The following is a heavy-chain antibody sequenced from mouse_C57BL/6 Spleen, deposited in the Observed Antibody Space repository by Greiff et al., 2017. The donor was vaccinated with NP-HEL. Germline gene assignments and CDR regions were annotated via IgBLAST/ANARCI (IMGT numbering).Heavy chain of an antibody. CDR1: GYTFTDYY. CDR2: INPNNGGT. CDR3: ASPRYYYGSSARAMDY. D-gene: IGHD1-1*01. V-gene: IGHV1-26*01. J-gene: IGHJ4*01. Sequence: VQLQQSGPELVKPGASVKISCKASGYTFTDYYMNWVKQSHGKSLEWIGDINPNNGGTSYNQKFKGKATLTVDKSSSTAYMELRSLTSEDSAVYYCASPRYYYGSSARAMDYWGQGTSVTVSS.